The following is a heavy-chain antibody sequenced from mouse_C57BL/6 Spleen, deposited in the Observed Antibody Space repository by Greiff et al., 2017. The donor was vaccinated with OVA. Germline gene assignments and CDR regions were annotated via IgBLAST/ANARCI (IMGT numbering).Heavy chain of an antibody. CDR3: SRHYYGSSYWYFDV. J-gene: IGHJ1*03. V-gene: IGHV2-6-1*01. Sequence: VQLQESGPGLVAPSQSLSITCTASGFSLTSYDVHWVRQPPGKGLEWLVVIWSDGSTTYNSAPKSRMGICKDNSKSQVFLIMNSLQTNDTAMDYCSRHYYGSSYWYFDVWGTGTTVTVSS. CDR2: IWSDGST. D-gene: IGHD1-1*01. CDR1: GFSLTSYD.